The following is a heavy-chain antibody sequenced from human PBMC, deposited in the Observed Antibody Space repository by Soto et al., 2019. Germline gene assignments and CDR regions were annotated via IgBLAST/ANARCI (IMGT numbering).Heavy chain of an antibody. CDR2: IYYCGST. CDR3: ASQGY. V-gene: IGHV4-59*08. J-gene: IGHJ4*02. Sequence: QVQLQESGPGLVKPSETLSLTCTVSGGSISSYYWSWIRQPPGKGLESIGYIYYCGSTNYNPSLKRRVTISVDTSKNQFSLKLSSVTAADTAVSYCASQGYWGQGTLVTVSS. CDR1: GGSISSYY.